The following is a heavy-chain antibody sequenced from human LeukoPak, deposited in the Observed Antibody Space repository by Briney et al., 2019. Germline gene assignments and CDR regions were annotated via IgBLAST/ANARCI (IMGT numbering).Heavy chain of an antibody. V-gene: IGHV4-34*01. CDR3: ARGLTSMPPGGY. Sequence: SETLSLTCAVYGGSFSDYYWSWIRQPPGKGLEWIGEINHSGSTNYNPSLKSRVTILVDTSKNQFSLKLSSATAADTVVYYCARGLTSMPPGGYWGQGTLVTVSS. D-gene: IGHD2/OR15-2a*01. CDR1: GGSFSDYY. CDR2: INHSGST. J-gene: IGHJ4*02.